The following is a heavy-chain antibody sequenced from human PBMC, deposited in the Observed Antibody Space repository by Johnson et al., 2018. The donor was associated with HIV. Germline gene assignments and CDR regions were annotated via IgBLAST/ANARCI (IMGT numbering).Heavy chain of an antibody. CDR2: IKSKTDGGTT. J-gene: IGHJ3*02. V-gene: IGHV3-15*01. D-gene: IGHD6-13*01. Sequence: VQLVESGGGLVKPGGSLRLSCAASGFTFSNAWMSWVRQAPGKGLEWVGRIKSKTDGGTTDYAAPVKGRLTISRADSKNTLYLQMNSLKTEDTAVYYCTTDRAAARDAFDIWGQGTMVTVSS. CDR3: TTDRAAARDAFDI. CDR1: GFTFSNAW.